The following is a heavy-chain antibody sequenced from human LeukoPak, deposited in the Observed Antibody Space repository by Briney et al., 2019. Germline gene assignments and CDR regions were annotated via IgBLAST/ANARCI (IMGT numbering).Heavy chain of an antibody. J-gene: IGHJ5*02. V-gene: IGHV1-24*01. CDR3: ATALGLLRNWPHLEFDP. D-gene: IGHD1-14*01. Sequence: ASVNVSCKVSGYTLTELSMHWVRQAPGKGLEWMGGFDPEDGETIYAQKFQGRVTMTEDTSTDTAYMELSSLRSEDTAVYYCATALGLLRNWPHLEFDPWGQGTLVTVSS. CDR1: GYTLTELS. CDR2: FDPEDGET.